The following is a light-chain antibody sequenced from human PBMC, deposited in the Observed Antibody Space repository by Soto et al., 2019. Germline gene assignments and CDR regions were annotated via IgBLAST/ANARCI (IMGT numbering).Light chain of an antibody. Sequence: DIQMTQSPSALSASVGDRVTITCRASQSISGWLAWYQQKPGKAPRLLIYDASYLERGVPSRFSGSGSGTDFALTISDLQPDDLGTYYCQQYSSLWTFGPGTKVDIK. CDR2: DAS. J-gene: IGKJ1*01. V-gene: IGKV1-5*01. CDR3: QQYSSLWT. CDR1: QSISGW.